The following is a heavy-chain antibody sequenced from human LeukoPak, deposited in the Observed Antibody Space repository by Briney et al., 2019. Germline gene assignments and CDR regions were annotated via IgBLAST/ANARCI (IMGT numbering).Heavy chain of an antibody. CDR1: GFTFSDYY. Sequence: GGSLRLSCAASGFTFSDYYMSWIRQAPGKGLEWVSYISSSSSYTNYADSVKGRFTISRDNAKSSLYLQMNSLRAEDTAVYYCARKRGRERPTDYWGQGTLVTVSS. D-gene: IGHD3-16*01. CDR3: ARKRGRERPTDY. CDR2: ISSSSSYT. V-gene: IGHV3-11*06. J-gene: IGHJ4*02.